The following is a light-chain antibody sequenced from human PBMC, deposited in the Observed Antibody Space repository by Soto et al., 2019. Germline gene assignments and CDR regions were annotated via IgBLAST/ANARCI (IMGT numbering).Light chain of an antibody. V-gene: IGKV3-11*01. Sequence: TGETQSPGALCWSPGEISTLAGTASQSVSNYLAWYQQKPGQAPRLLIYDTSIRASGIPARFSGSGSGTDLTITITSLEPEASEVYFCQQYLAPPTTFGQGTRLEIK. J-gene: IGKJ5*01. CDR1: QSVSNY. CDR2: DTS. CDR3: QQYLAPPTT.